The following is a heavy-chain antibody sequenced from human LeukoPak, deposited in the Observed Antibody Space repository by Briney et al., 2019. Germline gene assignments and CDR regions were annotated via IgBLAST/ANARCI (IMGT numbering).Heavy chain of an antibody. Sequence: PSETPSLTCTVSGGSISSYYWSWIRQPPGKGLEWIGYIYSSGSTNYNPSLKSRVTISVDTSKNQFSLKLSSVTAADTAVYYCARRRGAHTANALDIWGQGTMVTVSS. CDR1: GGSISSYY. J-gene: IGHJ3*02. CDR3: ARRRGAHTANALDI. V-gene: IGHV4-59*08. D-gene: IGHD3-10*01. CDR2: IYSSGST.